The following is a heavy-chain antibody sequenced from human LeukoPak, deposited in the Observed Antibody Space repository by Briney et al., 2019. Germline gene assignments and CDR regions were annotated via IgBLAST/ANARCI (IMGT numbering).Heavy chain of an antibody. Sequence: SVKVSCKASGGTFSSYAISWVRQAPGQGLEWMGRIIPIFGIANYAQKFQGRVTITADKSTSTAYMELSSLRSEDMAVYYCASRHYYDSSGYYARRNDAFDIWGQGTMVTVSS. CDR1: GGTFSSYA. J-gene: IGHJ3*02. V-gene: IGHV1-69*04. CDR3: ASRHYYDSSGYYARRNDAFDI. D-gene: IGHD3-22*01. CDR2: IIPIFGIA.